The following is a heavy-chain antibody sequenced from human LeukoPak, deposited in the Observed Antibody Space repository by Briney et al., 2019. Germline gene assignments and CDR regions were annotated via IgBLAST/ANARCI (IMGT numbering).Heavy chain of an antibody. J-gene: IGHJ4*02. CDR1: GFTFSNAW. CDR3: TTGYCSSTSCYDRYFDY. CDR2: IKSKTDGGTT. Sequence: GSLRLSCAAPGFTFSNAWMSWVRQAPGKGLEWVGRIKSKTDGGTTDYAAPVKGRFTISRDDSKNTLYLQMNSLKTEDTAVYYCTTGYCSSTSCYDRYFDYWGQGTLVTVSS. V-gene: IGHV3-15*01. D-gene: IGHD2-2*01.